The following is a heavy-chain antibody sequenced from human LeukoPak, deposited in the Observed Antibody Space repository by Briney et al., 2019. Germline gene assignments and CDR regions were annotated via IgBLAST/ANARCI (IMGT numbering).Heavy chain of an antibody. CDR1: GGSISSYY. V-gene: IGHV4-4*07. Sequence: PPETLSLTSTVSGGSISSYYRSWDRQPAGKGLEWIGCIYTSGSTTYNPSLKRRVPMSVAQSKNQFSLKLSSLTAAATPVYYCARGDFWSDVWGQGTQVTVSS. J-gene: IGHJ4*02. D-gene: IGHD3-3*01. CDR2: IYTSGST. CDR3: ARGDFWSDV.